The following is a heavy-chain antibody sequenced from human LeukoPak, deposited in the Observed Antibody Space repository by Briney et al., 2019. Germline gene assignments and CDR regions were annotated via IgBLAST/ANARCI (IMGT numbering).Heavy chain of an antibody. J-gene: IGHJ4*02. CDR3: ARGSYEEGQQLVL. Sequence: PGRSLRLSCAASGSTFSSYWMHWVRQAPGKGLVWVSRINSDGSSTSYADSVKGRFTISRDNAKNTLYLQMNSLRAEDTAVYYCARGSYEEGQQLVLWGQGTLVTVSS. CDR2: INSDGSST. D-gene: IGHD6-13*01. CDR1: GSTFSSYW. V-gene: IGHV3-74*01.